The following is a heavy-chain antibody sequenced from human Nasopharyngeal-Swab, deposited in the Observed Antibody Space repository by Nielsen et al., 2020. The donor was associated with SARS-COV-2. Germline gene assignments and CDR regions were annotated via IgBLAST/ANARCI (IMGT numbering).Heavy chain of an antibody. Sequence: ASVKVSCKASGYTFTSYDINWVRQATGQGLEWMGWMNPNSGNTGYAQKFQGRVTMTRNTSISTAYMELSSLRSEDTAVYYCARGSLEYYDFWSGVYYYYGMDVWGQGTTVTVSS. V-gene: IGHV1-8*01. CDR3: ARGSLEYYDFWSGVYYYYGMDV. CDR1: GYTFTSYD. J-gene: IGHJ6*02. CDR2: MNPNSGNT. D-gene: IGHD3-3*01.